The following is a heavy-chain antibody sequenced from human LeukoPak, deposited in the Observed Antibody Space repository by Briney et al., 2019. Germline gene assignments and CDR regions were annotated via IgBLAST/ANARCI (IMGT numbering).Heavy chain of an antibody. Sequence: GASVTDSCMGSGYTFTSYGISWVRQARGQGLEWMGWISAYNGNTNYAQKLQGRVTITTDTSTSTAYMELRSLRSDDTAVYYCARGYVSGRDWFDPWGQGTLVTVSS. CDR2: ISAYNGNT. D-gene: IGHD6-19*01. CDR1: GYTFTSYG. J-gene: IGHJ5*02. V-gene: IGHV1-18*01. CDR3: ARGYVSGRDWFDP.